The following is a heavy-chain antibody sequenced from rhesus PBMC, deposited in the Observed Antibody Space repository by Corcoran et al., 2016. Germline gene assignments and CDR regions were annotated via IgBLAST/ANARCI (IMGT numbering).Heavy chain of an antibody. Sequence: QVQLQQWGEGLVKPSETLSLTCAVYGGSVSGYWWCLIRQPPGKGLEWIGRIRSGGSTNNNPSLKSRVTISIDTSKNQFSLKLSSVTAADTAVYYCARDHPGSSGFFDYWGQGVLVTVSS. CDR2: IRSGGST. CDR1: GGSVSGYW. J-gene: IGHJ4*01. V-gene: IGHV4-160*01. D-gene: IGHD6-31*01. CDR3: ARDHPGSSGFFDY.